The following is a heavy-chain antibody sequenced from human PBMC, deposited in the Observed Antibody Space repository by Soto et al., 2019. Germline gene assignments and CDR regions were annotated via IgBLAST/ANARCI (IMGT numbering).Heavy chain of an antibody. CDR3: ARVGDGGNSDY. J-gene: IGHJ4*02. Sequence: QVQLQQWGAGLLKPSETLSLTCAVYGGSFSGYYWSWIRQPPGKGLEWIGEINHSGSTNYNPSLKSRLTISVDTSKNQFSLKLSSVTAADTAVYYCARVGDGGNSDYWGQGTLVTVSS. V-gene: IGHV4-34*01. CDR2: INHSGST. D-gene: IGHD2-21*02. CDR1: GGSFSGYY.